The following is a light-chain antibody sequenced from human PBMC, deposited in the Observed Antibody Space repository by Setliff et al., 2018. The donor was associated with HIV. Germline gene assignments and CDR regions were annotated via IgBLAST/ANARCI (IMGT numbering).Light chain of an antibody. CDR3: SSFTSSSTLV. J-gene: IGLJ2*01. V-gene: IGLV2-14*03. Sequence: QSVLTQPASVSGSPGQSITISCTGTSSDVGGYNYVSWYQQHPGKVPKLMIYDVSNRPSGVSDRFSGSKSGNTASLTISGLLAEDEADYYCSSFTSSSTLVFGGGTQLTVL. CDR2: DVS. CDR1: SSDVGGYNY.